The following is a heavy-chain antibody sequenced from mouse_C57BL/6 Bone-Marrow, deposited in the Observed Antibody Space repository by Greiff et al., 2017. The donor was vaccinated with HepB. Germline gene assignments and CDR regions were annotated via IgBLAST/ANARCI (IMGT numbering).Heavy chain of an antibody. CDR2: IYPGSGNT. CDR1: GYSFTSYY. J-gene: IGHJ2*01. CDR3: ARPGPVYYFDY. V-gene: IGHV1-66*01. Sequence: VKLQESGPELVKPGASVKISCKASGYSFTSYYIHWVKQRPGQGLEWIGWIYPGSGNTKYNEKFKGKATLTADTSSSTAYMQLSSLTSEDSAVYYCARPGPVYYFDYWGQGTTLTVSS.